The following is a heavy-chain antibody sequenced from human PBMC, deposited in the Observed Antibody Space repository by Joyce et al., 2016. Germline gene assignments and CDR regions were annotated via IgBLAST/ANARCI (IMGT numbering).Heavy chain of an antibody. V-gene: IGHV4-34*01. J-gene: IGHJ4*02. Sequence: QVQLQQWGARLLKPSETLSLTCAVDGGSFSGYYWTWIRQPPGKGLEWSGEINHSGSTNYNPSLRSLVSLSVDTSKNQFSLRLTSVSAADTAVYYCARGEWTAVAHFLDYWGQGILVTVSS. D-gene: IGHD4-23*01. CDR3: ARGEWTAVAHFLDY. CDR1: GGSFSGYY. CDR2: INHSGST.